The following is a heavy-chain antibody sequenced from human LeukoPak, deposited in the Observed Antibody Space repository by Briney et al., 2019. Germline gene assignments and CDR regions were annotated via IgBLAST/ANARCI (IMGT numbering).Heavy chain of an antibody. Sequence: PGGSLGFSCAASGFTFSSYAMNWVRQAPGKGLEWVSSISASGRNTYSADSVKGRFTISRDNSKNTLYLQMNSLRAEDTAVYYCARDRSDYDSGHFDYWGQGTLVTVSS. J-gene: IGHJ4*02. CDR1: GFTFSSYA. V-gene: IGHV3-23*01. CDR2: ISASGRNT. D-gene: IGHD3-22*01. CDR3: ARDRSDYDSGHFDY.